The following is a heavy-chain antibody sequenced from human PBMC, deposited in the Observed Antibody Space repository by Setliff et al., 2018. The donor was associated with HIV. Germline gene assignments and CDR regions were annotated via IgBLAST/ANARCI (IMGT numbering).Heavy chain of an antibody. CDR2: ISGNSGAV. CDR1: GFTFSSYR. D-gene: IGHD6-13*01. J-gene: IGHJ4*02. CDR3: AKVPFVSSNYY. V-gene: IGHV3-48*01. Sequence: GGSLRLSCAASGFTFSSYRMNWVRQAPGKGLEWVSFISGNSGAVTYADSVRGRFTISRDNSKNTVYLQMNSLRAEDTAVYYCAKVPFVSSNYYWGQGTLVTVSS.